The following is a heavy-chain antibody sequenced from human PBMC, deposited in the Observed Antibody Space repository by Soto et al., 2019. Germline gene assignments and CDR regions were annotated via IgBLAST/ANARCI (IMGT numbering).Heavy chain of an antibody. J-gene: IGHJ5*02. D-gene: IGHD3-16*01. Sequence: SQTLSLTCAISGDSVYSNTAVWVWLRQSPSRGLELLGRTYYRSKWYNGYAPSVESRISVNADTSKNQFSLQLNSVTPEDTAVYYCARDVGYAISVFDPWGQGTLVTVSS. CDR1: GDSVYSNTAV. V-gene: IGHV6-1*01. CDR3: ARDVGYAISVFDP. CDR2: TYYRSKWYN.